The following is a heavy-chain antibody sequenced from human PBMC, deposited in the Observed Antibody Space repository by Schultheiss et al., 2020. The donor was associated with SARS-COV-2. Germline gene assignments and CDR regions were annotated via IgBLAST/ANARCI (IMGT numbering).Heavy chain of an antibody. V-gene: IGHV5-51*01. CDR2: IYPGDSET. D-gene: IGHD2-15*01. J-gene: IGHJ5*01. CDR1: GYRFSSNW. CDR3: ARGYCGGGSCYEGEWFDS. Sequence: GESLKISCKASGYRFSSNWIGWVRQMPGKGLQWMGIIYPGDSETRYSPSFQGQVTISGDKSISTAYLQWSSLKASDTAMYYCARGYCGGGSCYEGEWFDSWGQGTLVTVSS.